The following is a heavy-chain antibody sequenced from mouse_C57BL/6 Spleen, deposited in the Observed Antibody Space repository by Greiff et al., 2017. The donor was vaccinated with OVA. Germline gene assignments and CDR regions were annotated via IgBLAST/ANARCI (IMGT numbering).Heavy chain of an antibody. J-gene: IGHJ2*01. Sequence: EVKVVESGGDLVKPGGSLKLSCAASGFTFSSYGMSWVRQTPDKRLEWVATISSGGSYTYYPDSVKGRFTISRDNAKNTLYLQMSSLKSEDTAMYYCARQGIYYYGSKDYWGQGTTLTVSS. D-gene: IGHD1-1*01. CDR1: GFTFSSYG. CDR2: ISSGGSYT. CDR3: ARQGIYYYGSKDY. V-gene: IGHV5-6*01.